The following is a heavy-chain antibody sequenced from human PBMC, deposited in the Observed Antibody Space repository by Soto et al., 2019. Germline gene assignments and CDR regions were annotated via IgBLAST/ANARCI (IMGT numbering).Heavy chain of an antibody. Sequence: PSETLSLTCAVSGASFTGHYWSWIRQPPGKGLEWIGEVHHSGSTSYNPALKSRVTMSVDTSKNHFSLRLASVTAADTATYYCAKVPLALARSGYKYYFDYWGQGTLVTVSS. J-gene: IGHJ4*02. CDR1: GASFTGHY. CDR3: AKVPLALARSGYKYYFDY. D-gene: IGHD3-3*01. V-gene: IGHV4-34*01. CDR2: VHHSGST.